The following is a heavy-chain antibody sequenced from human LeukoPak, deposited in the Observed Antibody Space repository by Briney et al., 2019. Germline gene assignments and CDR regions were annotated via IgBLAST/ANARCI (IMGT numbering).Heavy chain of an antibody. CDR1: GGSITSGRYY. J-gene: IGHJ4*02. CDR3: ARATYDLLTGYYLDS. V-gene: IGHV4-31*03. CDR2: RYYSGST. D-gene: IGHD3-9*01. Sequence: SQTLSLTCSVSGGSITSGRYYWTWIRQYPEKGLEWIGYRYYSGSTHFKSSLKSRATISLDKSKNQFSLNLTSATAADTAVYYCARATYDLLTGYYLDSWGQGTLVTVSS.